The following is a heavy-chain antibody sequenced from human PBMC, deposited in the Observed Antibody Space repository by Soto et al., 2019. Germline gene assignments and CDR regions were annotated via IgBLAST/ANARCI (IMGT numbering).Heavy chain of an antibody. J-gene: IGHJ5*02. Sequence: TLKKSGPTLVKPTQTLTLTCTFSGFSLSTSGVGVGWIRKPAGKTREWLALIYWDDDKRYSPSMNSRLTITKDTSKNQVVLTMTHMAPVGTAKYYCAHNRDYFGSGYYDGEFGPWGQGTLVTVP. V-gene: IGHV2-5*02. CDR3: AHNRDYFGSGYYDGEFGP. D-gene: IGHD3-3*01. CDR2: IYWDDDK. CDR1: GFSLSTSGVG.